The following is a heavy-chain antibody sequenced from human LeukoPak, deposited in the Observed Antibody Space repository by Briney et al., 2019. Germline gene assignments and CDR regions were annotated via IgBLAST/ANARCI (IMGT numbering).Heavy chain of an antibody. Sequence: PGGSLRLSCAASGFTFSSYWMSWVRQAPGKGLEWVANIKQDGSEKYYVDSVKGRFTISRDNAKNSLYLQMNSLRAEDTAVYYCARDIVVVVAATRWFDPWGQGTLVTVSS. CDR3: ARDIVVVVAATRWFDP. V-gene: IGHV3-7*01. J-gene: IGHJ5*02. CDR2: IKQDGSEK. D-gene: IGHD2-15*01. CDR1: GFTFSSYW.